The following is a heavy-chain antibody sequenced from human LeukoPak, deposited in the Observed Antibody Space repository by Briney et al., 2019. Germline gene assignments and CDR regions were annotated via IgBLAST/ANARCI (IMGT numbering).Heavy chain of an antibody. V-gene: IGHV3-15*07. Sequence: GGSLRLSCATSGFTFSNAWMNWVRQAPGKGLEWVGRIRSNSDGGTIDYAAPVKGRFTLSRDDSKTTLYLQMNSLQTEDTAVYYCATDFYDGTWGQGTLVTVSS. CDR1: GFTFSNAW. CDR2: IRSNSDGGTI. CDR3: ATDFYDGT. D-gene: IGHD3-22*01. J-gene: IGHJ5*02.